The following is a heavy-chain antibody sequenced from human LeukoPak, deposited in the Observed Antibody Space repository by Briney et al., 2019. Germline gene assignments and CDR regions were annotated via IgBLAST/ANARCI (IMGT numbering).Heavy chain of an antibody. J-gene: IGHJ4*02. V-gene: IGHV4-61*02. Sequence: SXTLSFTCTVSGGSISSGSYYWSWIRQPAGKGLEWIVRIYTSGSTNYNPSRKSRVTISVDTSKNQFSLKLSSVTAADTAVYYCAREDGIWGQGTLVTVSS. CDR3: AREDGI. CDR2: IYTSGST. CDR1: GGSISSGSYY.